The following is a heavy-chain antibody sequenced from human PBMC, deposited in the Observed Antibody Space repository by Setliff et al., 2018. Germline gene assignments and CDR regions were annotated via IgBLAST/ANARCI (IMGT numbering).Heavy chain of an antibody. J-gene: IGHJ4*02. V-gene: IGHV3-74*01. CDR1: GLTLSDHW. CDR3: AVLRIGGGYGNSPADY. CDR2: ISTDGSQT. Sequence: HPGGSLRLSCVVSGLTLSDHWVHWVHQVPGKGLVWVSRISTDGSQTNYADSVKGRFTISRDNAKNTVYLQMNSLRVEDTAVYYCAVLRIGGGYGNSPADYWGQGAPVTVSS. D-gene: IGHD4-4*01.